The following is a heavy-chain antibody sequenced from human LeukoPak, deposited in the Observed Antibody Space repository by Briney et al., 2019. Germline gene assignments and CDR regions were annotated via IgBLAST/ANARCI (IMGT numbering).Heavy chain of an antibody. CDR1: GVTFSSYG. CDR2: IWYDGSNK. D-gene: IGHD3-3*01. CDR3: AREKYYDFWSGYYTSDAFDI. Sequence: GGSLRLSCAASGVTFSSYGMHWVRQAPGKGLEWVAVIWYDGSNKYYADSVKGRFTISRDNSKNTLYLQMNSLGAEDTAVYYCAREKYYDFWSGYYTSDAFDIWGQGTMVTVSS. V-gene: IGHV3-33*08. J-gene: IGHJ3*02.